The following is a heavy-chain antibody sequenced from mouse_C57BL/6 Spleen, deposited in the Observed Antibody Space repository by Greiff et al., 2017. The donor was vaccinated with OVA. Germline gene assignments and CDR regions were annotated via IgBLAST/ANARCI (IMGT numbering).Heavy chain of an antibody. CDR2: IDPETGGT. V-gene: IGHV1-15*01. Sequence: VQLQQSGAELVRPGASVTLSCKASGYTFTDYEMHWVKQTPVHGLEWIGAIDPETGGTAYNQKFKGKAILTADKSSSTAYMELRSLTSEDSAVYYCTRWNYYGSSDWGQGTTLTVSS. J-gene: IGHJ2*01. CDR1: GYTFTDYE. D-gene: IGHD1-1*01. CDR3: TRWNYYGSSD.